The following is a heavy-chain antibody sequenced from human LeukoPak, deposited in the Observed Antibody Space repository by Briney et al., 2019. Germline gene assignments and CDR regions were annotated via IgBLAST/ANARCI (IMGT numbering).Heavy chain of an antibody. J-gene: IGHJ6*03. CDR3: ASVAYDSSSFYYYYYYMDV. V-gene: IGHV4-59*12. D-gene: IGHD3-22*01. CDR2: VYDSGTT. CDR1: GGSISRYY. Sequence: PSETLSLTCTVSGGSISRYYWSWIRQPPGKGLEWFGYVYDSGTTNYNPSLKSRVTISVDTSKNQFSLKLNSVTAADTAVYYCASVAYDSSSFYYYYYYMDVWGKGTTVTVSS.